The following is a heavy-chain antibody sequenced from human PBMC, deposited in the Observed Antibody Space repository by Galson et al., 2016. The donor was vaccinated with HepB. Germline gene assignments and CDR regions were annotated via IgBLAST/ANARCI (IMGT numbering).Heavy chain of an antibody. V-gene: IGHV1-18*01. D-gene: IGHD2-2*01. Sequence: SVKVSCKASNYTFSSYGISWVRQAPGQGLEWLGWISTYNGNTNYAHKVQGRVTMTADTSTTTAYMELRRLRSDDTAIYYWAREYLVPSANGMDVWGHGTMVIVSS. J-gene: IGHJ6*02. CDR1: NYTFSSYG. CDR2: ISTYNGNT. CDR3: AREYLVPSANGMDV.